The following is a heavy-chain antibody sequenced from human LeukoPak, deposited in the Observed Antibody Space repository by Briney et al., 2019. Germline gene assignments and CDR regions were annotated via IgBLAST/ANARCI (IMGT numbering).Heavy chain of an antibody. CDR1: GFTFSSYW. D-gene: IGHD3-22*01. J-gene: IGHJ4*02. V-gene: IGHV3-74*01. Sequence: PGRSLRLSCAASGFTFSSYWMHWVRQAPGKGLVWVSRINSDGSSTSYADSVKGRFTISRDNAKNTLYLQMNSLRAEDTAVYYCAREWRGYDSSGYYREGFDYWGQGTLVTVSS. CDR2: INSDGSST. CDR3: AREWRGYDSSGYYREGFDY.